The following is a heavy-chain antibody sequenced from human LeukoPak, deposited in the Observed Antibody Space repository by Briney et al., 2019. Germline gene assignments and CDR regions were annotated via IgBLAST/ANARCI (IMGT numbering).Heavy chain of an antibody. J-gene: IGHJ4*02. Sequence: PGGSLRLSCAAAGFTFSDYYMTWIRQAPGKGLEWVSYISSGSSYTNYADSVKGRFTISRDNAKNSLYLQMNSLRAEDTAVYYCARTYYSGSGSPYYWGQGTLVTVSS. D-gene: IGHD3-10*01. CDR1: GFTFSDYY. CDR2: ISSGSSYT. V-gene: IGHV3-11*03. CDR3: ARTYYSGSGSPYY.